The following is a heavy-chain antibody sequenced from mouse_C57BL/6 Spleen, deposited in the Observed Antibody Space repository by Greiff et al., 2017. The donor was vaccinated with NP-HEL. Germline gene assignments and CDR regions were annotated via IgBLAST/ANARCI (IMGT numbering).Heavy chain of an antibody. J-gene: IGHJ2*01. CDR3: ARGKLGLYFDY. CDR1: GFTFSDYG. V-gene: IGHV5-17*01. Sequence: EVHLVESGGGLVKPGGSLKLSCAASGFTFSDYGMHWVRQAPEKGLEWVAYISSGSSTIYYAATVKGRFTISRDNAKNTLFLQMTSLRSEDTAMYYCARGKLGLYFDYWGQGTTLTVSS. D-gene: IGHD4-1*01. CDR2: ISSGSSTI.